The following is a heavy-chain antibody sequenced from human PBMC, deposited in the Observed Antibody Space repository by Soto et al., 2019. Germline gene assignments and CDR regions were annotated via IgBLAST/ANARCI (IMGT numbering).Heavy chain of an antibody. D-gene: IGHD5-12*01. CDR1: GGTFSSYA. Sequence: QVQLVQSGAEVKKPGSSVKVSCKASGGTFSSYAISWVRQAPGQGLEWMGGIIPIFGTANYAQKFQGRVTITADESTSTAYMERSSLRSEDTAVYYCARGGRDGYNWRADYWGQGTLVTVSS. V-gene: IGHV1-69*01. CDR2: IIPIFGTA. CDR3: ARGGRDGYNWRADY. J-gene: IGHJ4*02.